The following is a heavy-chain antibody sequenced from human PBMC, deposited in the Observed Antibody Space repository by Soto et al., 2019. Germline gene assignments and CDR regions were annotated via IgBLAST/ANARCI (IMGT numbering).Heavy chain of an antibody. V-gene: IGHV3-30*03. CDR2: ISNDGSKK. CDR3: ARDLRDGDVDDAFDI. D-gene: IGHD4-17*01. J-gene: IGHJ3*02. CDR1: RFTFSTYG. Sequence: QVQLVESGGGVVQPGRSLRLSCAASRFTFSTYGMHWVRQAPGKGLERVEVISNDGSKKYYADSVKGRFTISRDNSKNTLYLQMNSLRAEDTAVYYCARDLRDGDVDDAFDIWGQGTMVTVSS.